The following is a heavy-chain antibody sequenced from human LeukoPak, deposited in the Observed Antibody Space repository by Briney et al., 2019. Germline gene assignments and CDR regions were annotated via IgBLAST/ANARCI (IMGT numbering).Heavy chain of an antibody. D-gene: IGHD6-13*01. J-gene: IGHJ4*02. CDR1: GGSISSGGYY. V-gene: IGHV4-31*03. CDR2: IYYSGST. Sequence: SETLSLTCTVSGGSISSGGYYWSWIRQHPGKGLEWIGYIYYSGSTYYNPSLKSRVTISVDTSKNQFSLKLSSVTAADTAVYYCARGPISSWYYFDYWGQGTLVTVSS. CDR3: ARGPISSWYYFDY.